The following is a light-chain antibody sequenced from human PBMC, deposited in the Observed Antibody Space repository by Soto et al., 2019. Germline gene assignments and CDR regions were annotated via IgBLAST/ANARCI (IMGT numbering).Light chain of an antibody. CDR1: SGHSSYI. CDR3: DTRDSNIHWV. V-gene: IGLV4-60*02. CDR2: LEGSGSY. J-gene: IGLJ3*02. Sequence: QSVLTQSSSASASLGSSVKLTCTLSSGHSSYIIAWHQQQPGKAPRSLMKLEGSGSYNKGSGVPDRFSGSSSRADRYLALSMLEVEDEADYYCDTRDSNIHWVFGGGTKVTVL.